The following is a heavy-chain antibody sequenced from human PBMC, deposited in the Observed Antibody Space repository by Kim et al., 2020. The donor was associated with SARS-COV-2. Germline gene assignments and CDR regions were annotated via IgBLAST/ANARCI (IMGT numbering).Heavy chain of an antibody. CDR3: ARDGVAVAAADYYYYGMDV. D-gene: IGHD6-19*01. CDR2: IYSGGST. J-gene: IGHJ6*02. CDR1: GFTVSSNY. Sequence: GGSLRLSCAASGFTVSSNYMSWVRQAPGKGLEWVSVIYSGGSTYYADSVKGRFTISRDNSKNTLYLQMNSLRAEDTAVYYCARDGVAVAAADYYYYGMDVWGQGATVTVSS. V-gene: IGHV3-53*01.